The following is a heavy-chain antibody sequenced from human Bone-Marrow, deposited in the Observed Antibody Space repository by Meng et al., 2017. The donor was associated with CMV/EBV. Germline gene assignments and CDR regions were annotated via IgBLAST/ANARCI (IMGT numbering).Heavy chain of an antibody. V-gene: IGHV2-5*01. CDR1: GFPRNTSGLG. Sequence: SGLTLVNPTQTFTLTCSFYGFPRNTSGLGVGWTRQPPGKALEWIGFVDWNDDKRYSPAMQSRLTITKDNATNQVVLTMTNMEPVDTATNYCANTRAGLGYGMDVWGQGTTVTVSS. CDR2: VDWNDDK. D-gene: IGHD7-27*01. J-gene: IGHJ6*02. CDR3: ANTRAGLGYGMDV.